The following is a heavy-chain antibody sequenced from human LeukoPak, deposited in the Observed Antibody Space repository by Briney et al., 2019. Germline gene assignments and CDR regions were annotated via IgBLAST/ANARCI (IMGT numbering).Heavy chain of an antibody. CDR2: IYTSGTT. D-gene: IGHD3-3*01. V-gene: IGHV4-4*09. CDR1: GGSFSPYY. Sequence: SETLSLTCTVSGGSFSPYYWSWIRQTPGKGLEWIGYIYTSGTTNYNPSLKSRVTISVDTSKNQFSLNLNSVTAADTAVYYCASIRITIFGPDYWGQGTLVTVSS. CDR3: ASIRITIFGPDY. J-gene: IGHJ4*02.